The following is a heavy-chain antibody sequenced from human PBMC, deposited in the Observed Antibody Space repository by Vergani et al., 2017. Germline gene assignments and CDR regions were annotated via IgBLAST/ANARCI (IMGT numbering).Heavy chain of an antibody. J-gene: IGHJ6*02. D-gene: IGHD5-24*01. CDR2: IIPIFGTA. Sequence: QVQLVQSGAEVKKPGSSVKVSCKASGGTFSSYAISWVRQAPGQGLEWMGRIIPIFGTANYAQKFQGRVTITADESTSTAYMELSSLRSEDTAVYYCARGQVEMATVNYYYYYGMDVWGQGTTVAVSS. V-gene: IGHV1-69*18. CDR1: GGTFSSYA. CDR3: ARGQVEMATVNYYYYYGMDV.